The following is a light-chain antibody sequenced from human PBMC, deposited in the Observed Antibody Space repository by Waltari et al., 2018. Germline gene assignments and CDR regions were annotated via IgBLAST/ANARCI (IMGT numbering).Light chain of an antibody. V-gene: IGKV4-1*01. CDR3: QQYTNTPSWT. CDR1: QRVLSSPNNKPY. Sequence: DVVMTQSPDSLAVSLGERATINGKSSQRVLSSPNNKPYLAWYQQNSGQPPKLRSYWASTRHSGVPDRFSGSGSGTDFTLTISGLQAEDVAVYYCQQYTNTPSWTFGQGTKVEIK. CDR2: WAS. J-gene: IGKJ1*01.